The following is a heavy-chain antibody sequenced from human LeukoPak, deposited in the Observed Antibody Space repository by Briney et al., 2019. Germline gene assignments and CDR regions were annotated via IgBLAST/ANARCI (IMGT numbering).Heavy chain of an antibody. V-gene: IGHV3-30*18. CDR3: AKKFHGDYPLDY. J-gene: IGHJ4*02. CDR1: GFTFSSYG. D-gene: IGHD4-17*01. CDR2: IPYDGSNK. Sequence: GGSLRLSCAASGFTFSSYGMHWVRQAPGKGLEWVAVIPYDGSNKYYADSVKGRFTISRDNSKNTLYLQMNSLRAEDTAVYYCAKKFHGDYPLDYWGQGTLVTVSS.